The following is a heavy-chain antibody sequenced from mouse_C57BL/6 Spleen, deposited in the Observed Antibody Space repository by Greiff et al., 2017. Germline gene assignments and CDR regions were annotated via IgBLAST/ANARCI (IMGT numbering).Heavy chain of an antibody. J-gene: IGHJ4*01. Sequence: VQLQQSGAELVKPGASVKISCKASGYAFSSYWMNGVKQRPGKGLEWIGQIYPGDGDTNYNGKFKGKATLTADKSSSTAYMQLSSLTSEDSAVYFCARENYYAMDYWGQGTSVTVSS. CDR1: GYAFSSYW. CDR2: IYPGDGDT. V-gene: IGHV1-80*01. CDR3: ARENYYAMDY.